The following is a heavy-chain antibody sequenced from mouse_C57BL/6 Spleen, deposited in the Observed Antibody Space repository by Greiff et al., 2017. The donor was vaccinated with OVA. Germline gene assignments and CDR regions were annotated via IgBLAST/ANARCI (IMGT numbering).Heavy chain of an antibody. CDR3: ARFRDDYDVGFAY. V-gene: IGHV1-82*01. J-gene: IGHJ3*01. Sequence: QVQLKQSGPELVKPGASVKISCKASGYAFSSSWMNWVKQRPGKGLEWIGRIYPGDGDTNYNGKFKGKATLTADKSSSTAYMQLSSLTSEDSAVYFCARFRDDYDVGFAYWGQGTLVTVSA. CDR1: GYAFSSSW. CDR2: IYPGDGDT. D-gene: IGHD2-4*01.